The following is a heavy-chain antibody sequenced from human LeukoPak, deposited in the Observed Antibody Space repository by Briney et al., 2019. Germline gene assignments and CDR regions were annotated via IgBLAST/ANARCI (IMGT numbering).Heavy chain of an antibody. CDR2: INHSGST. V-gene: IGHV4-38-2*02. D-gene: IGHD3-16*02. CDR1: GYSISSGYY. J-gene: IGHJ6*03. CDR3: ARLGRGSYRYYYYYMDV. Sequence: PSETLSLTCTVSGYSISSGYYWSWIRQPPGKGLEWIGEINHSGSTNYNPSLKSRVTISVDTSKNQFSLKLSSVTAADTAVYYCARLGRGSYRYYYYYMDVWGKGTTVTISS.